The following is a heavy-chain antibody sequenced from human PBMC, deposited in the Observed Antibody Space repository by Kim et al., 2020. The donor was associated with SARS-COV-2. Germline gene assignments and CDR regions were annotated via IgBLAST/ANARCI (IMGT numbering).Heavy chain of an antibody. V-gene: IGHV4-59*13. J-gene: IGHJ3*02. CDR1: GGSISSYY. CDR3: ARGGATTVVTAERSDSAFDI. Sequence: SETLSLTCTVSGGSISSYYWSWIRQPPGKGLEWIGYIYYSGSTNYNPSLKSRVTISVDTSKNQFSLKLSSVTAADTAVYYCARGGATTVVTAERSDSAFDIWGQGTMVTVSS. D-gene: IGHD4-17*01. CDR2: IYYSGST.